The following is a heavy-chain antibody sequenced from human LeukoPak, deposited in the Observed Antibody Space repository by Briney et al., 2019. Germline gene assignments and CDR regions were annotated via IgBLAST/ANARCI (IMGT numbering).Heavy chain of an antibody. J-gene: IGHJ5*02. D-gene: IGHD3-16*01. Sequence: SETLSLTCTISDDAITIGSHYWSWIRQPAGKAMQWIGRVYDSGSTDYNVSLRSRVAISVDMSKKQFSLRLSSVTAADTAIYYCARRGIWDLQIGNWFDPWGQGILVIVSS. V-gene: IGHV4-61*02. CDR1: DDAITIGSHY. CDR3: ARRGIWDLQIGNWFDP. CDR2: VYDSGST.